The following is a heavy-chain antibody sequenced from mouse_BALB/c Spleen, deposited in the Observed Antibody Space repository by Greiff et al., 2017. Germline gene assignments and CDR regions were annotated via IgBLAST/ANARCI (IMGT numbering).Heavy chain of an antibody. Sequence: VKVVESGPGLVAPSQSLSITCTVSGFSLTSYGVHWVRQPPGKGLEWLGVIWAGGSTNYNSALMSRLSISKDNSKSQVFLKMNSLQTDDTAMYYCAREGYDGYYVWFAYWGQGTLVTVSA. CDR3: AREGYDGYYVWFAY. V-gene: IGHV2-9*02. J-gene: IGHJ3*01. CDR1: GFSLTSYG. D-gene: IGHD2-3*01. CDR2: IWAGGST.